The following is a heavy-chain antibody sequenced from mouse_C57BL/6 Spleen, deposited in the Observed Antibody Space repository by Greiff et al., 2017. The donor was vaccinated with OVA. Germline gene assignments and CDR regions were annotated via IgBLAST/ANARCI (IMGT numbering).Heavy chain of an antibody. Sequence: EVQGVESGGDLVKPGGSLKLSCAASGFTFSSYGMSWVRQTPDKRLEWVATISSGGSYTYYPDSVKGRFTISRDNAKNTLYLQMSSLKSEDTAMYYCASRGDYDYGGRNWYFDVWGTGTTVTVSS. J-gene: IGHJ1*03. CDR1: GFTFSSYG. CDR2: ISSGGSYT. CDR3: ASRGDYDYGGRNWYFDV. D-gene: IGHD2-4*01. V-gene: IGHV5-6*01.